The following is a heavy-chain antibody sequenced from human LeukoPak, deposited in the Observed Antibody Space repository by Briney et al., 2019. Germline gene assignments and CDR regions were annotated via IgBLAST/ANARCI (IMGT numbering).Heavy chain of an antibody. J-gene: IGHJ5*02. V-gene: IGHV4-39*01. D-gene: IGHD6-19*01. Sequence: KPSETLSLTCTASSGSISSTSYYWGWIRQPPGRGLEWIGGIIYSGNTYYNPSLKSRVTISVDTSSNQFSLSLSSVTAADTAVYYCARHYPHMDYTGWKQGWFDPWGQGTLVTVSS. CDR1: SGSISSTSYY. CDR3: ARHYPHMDYTGWKQGWFDP. CDR2: IIYSGNT.